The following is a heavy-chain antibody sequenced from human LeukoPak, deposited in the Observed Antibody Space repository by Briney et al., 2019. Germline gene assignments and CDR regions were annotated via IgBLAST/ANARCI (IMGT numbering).Heavy chain of an antibody. V-gene: IGHV3-53*01. D-gene: IGHD2-21*02. CDR2: IYSGGNT. CDR3: ARGTVTAPDY. Sequence: GGSLRLSCAASGFSVSNTYMSWVRQAPGKGLEWVSIIYSGGNTYYADYVKGRFTISRDNSKNTLYLQMNRLRPEDTAVYYCARGTVTAPDYWGQGTLVTVSS. CDR1: GFSVSNTY. J-gene: IGHJ4*02.